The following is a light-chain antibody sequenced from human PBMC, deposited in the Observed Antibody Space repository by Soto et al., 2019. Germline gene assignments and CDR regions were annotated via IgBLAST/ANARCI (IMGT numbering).Light chain of an antibody. J-gene: IGKJ1*01. CDR3: QQYGISRT. CDR1: QSLSNNY. V-gene: IGKV3-20*01. CDR2: AIS. Sequence: EIGLTQSPGTLSLAPGERATLSCRASQSLSNNYLAWYQQKSGQAPRLLIYAISSRATGIPDRFSGSGSGTDFTLTISRLEPEDFAVYYCQQYGISRTFGQGTKVDIK.